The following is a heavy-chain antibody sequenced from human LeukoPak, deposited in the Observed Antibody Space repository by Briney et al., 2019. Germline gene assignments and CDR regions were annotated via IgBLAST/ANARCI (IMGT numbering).Heavy chain of an antibody. CDR2: IYPGDSDT. CDR1: GYSFTNYW. D-gene: IGHD2-15*01. V-gene: IGHV5-51*01. CDR3: ARRQYCSGGSCYSDTFDI. J-gene: IGHJ3*02. Sequence: GESLKISCKGSGYSFTNYWIGWVRQMPGKGLEWMGIIYPGDSDTRYGPSFRGQVTISADKSTSAAYLQWSSLKASDTAMYYCARRQYCSGGSCYSDTFDIWGQGTMVTVSS.